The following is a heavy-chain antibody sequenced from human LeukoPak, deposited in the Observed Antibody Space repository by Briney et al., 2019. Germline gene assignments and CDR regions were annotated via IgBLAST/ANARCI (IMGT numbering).Heavy chain of an antibody. V-gene: IGHV3-23*01. CDR1: GFTFSSYA. CDR3: AKHYYDSSGYYYVPFDY. J-gene: IGHJ4*02. CDR2: ISGSGGST. D-gene: IGHD3-22*01. Sequence: GGSLRPSCAASGFTFSSYAMSWVRQAPGKGLEWVSAISGSGGSTYYADSVKGRSTISRDNSKNTLYLQMNSLRAEDTAVYYCAKHYYDSSGYYYVPFDYWGQGTLVTVSS.